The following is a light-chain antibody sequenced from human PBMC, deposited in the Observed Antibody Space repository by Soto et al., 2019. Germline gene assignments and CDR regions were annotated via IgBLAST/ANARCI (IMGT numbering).Light chain of an antibody. Sequence: QSVLTQPPSVSAAPGQEVTISCSGSSSNIGNNYVSWYQQLQGTAPKLLIYENNKRPSGIPDRFSGSKSGTSATLGITGLQTGDEADYYCGTWDSSLSAHVFGTGTKVTVL. CDR2: ENN. V-gene: IGLV1-51*02. CDR3: GTWDSSLSAHV. CDR1: SSNIGNNY. J-gene: IGLJ1*01.